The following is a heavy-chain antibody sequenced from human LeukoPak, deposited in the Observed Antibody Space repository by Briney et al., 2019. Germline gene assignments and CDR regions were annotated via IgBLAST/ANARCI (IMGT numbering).Heavy chain of an antibody. J-gene: IGHJ4*02. CDR2: VSDSGSST. CDR1: GFSFRSTA. V-gene: IGHV3-23*01. CDR3: AKQDISSSGWYD. Sequence: HPGGSLRLSCAASGFSFRSTAMSWVRQAPGEGVEGVSAVSDSGSSTYYADSVKGRFTISRDNSKNTLYLQMNSLRADDTDVYYCAKQDISSSGWYDWGQGTLVTVSS. D-gene: IGHD6-13*01.